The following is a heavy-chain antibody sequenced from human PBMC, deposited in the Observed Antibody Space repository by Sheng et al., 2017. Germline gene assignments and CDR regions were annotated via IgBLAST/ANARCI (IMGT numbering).Heavy chain of an antibody. V-gene: IGHV1-69*04. CDR2: IIPSLNIA. Sequence: QVQLVQSGAEVKRPGSSVQVSCKASGGTLSSYAISWVRQAPGQGLEWMGGIIPSLNIANYAQKFQGRVTITADKSTNTAYMELSSLRYEDTAVYYCARDPRYCTGGNCYSHFDYWGQGTLVTVSS. J-gene: IGHJ4*02. CDR1: GGTLSSYA. CDR3: ARDPRYCTGGNCYSHFDY. D-gene: IGHD2-15*01.